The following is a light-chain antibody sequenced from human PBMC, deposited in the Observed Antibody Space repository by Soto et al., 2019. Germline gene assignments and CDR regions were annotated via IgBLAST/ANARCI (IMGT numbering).Light chain of an antibody. V-gene: IGLV2-14*01. CDR2: EVT. CDR1: SSDVGGYNY. J-gene: IGLJ3*02. CDR3: TSYTSSSTRV. Sequence: QSVLSQPASVSGSPGQSITISCTGTSSDVGGYNYVSWYQHHPGKAPKLLIFEVTHRPSGISNRFSGSKSGNTASLTISGLQAEDEADYYCTSYTSSSTRVFGGGTKVTVL.